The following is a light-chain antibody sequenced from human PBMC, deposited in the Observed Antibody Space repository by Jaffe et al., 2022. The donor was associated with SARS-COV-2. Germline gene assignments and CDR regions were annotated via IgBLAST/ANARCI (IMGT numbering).Light chain of an antibody. J-gene: IGKJ4*01. CDR3: QQYYNYPLT. V-gene: IGKV1-8*01. Sequence: AIRMTQSPSSFSASPGDRVTITCRASQGISSYLAWYQQKPGKAPKLLIYAASTLQSGVPSRFSGSGSGTDFTLSISCLQSEDFATYYCQQYYNYPLTFGGGTKVEI. CDR1: QGISSY. CDR2: AAS.